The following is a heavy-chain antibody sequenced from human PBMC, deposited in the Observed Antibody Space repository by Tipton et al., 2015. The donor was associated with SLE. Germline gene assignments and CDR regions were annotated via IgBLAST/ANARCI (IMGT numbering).Heavy chain of an antibody. CDR2: IYYSGST. CDR3: ARRGGPFDWFSDY. J-gene: IGHJ4*02. V-gene: IGHV4-39*01. D-gene: IGHD3-9*01. Sequence: TLSLTCTVSGGSISSSSYYWGWIRQPPGKGLEWIGSIYYSGSTYYNPSLKSRVTISVDTSKNQFSLKLSSVTAAGTAVYYCARRGGPFDWFSDYWGQGTLVTVSS. CDR1: GGSISSSSYY.